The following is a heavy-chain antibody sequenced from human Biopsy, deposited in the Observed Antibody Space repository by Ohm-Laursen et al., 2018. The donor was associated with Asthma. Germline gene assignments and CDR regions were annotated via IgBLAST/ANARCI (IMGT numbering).Heavy chain of an antibody. CDR2: IRPNNRGV. CDR1: GFAFDSYA. CDR3: ARGDSSNWSHYYFDY. Sequence: SLRLSCSASGFAFDSYAMSWARQAPGKGLAWVSTIRPNNRGVDYVPSVRGRFTMSRDNSKNTLYLHMSSLRAEDTAVYYCARGDSSNWSHYYFDYWGQGTLATVSS. V-gene: IGHV3-23*01. D-gene: IGHD3-22*01. J-gene: IGHJ4*02.